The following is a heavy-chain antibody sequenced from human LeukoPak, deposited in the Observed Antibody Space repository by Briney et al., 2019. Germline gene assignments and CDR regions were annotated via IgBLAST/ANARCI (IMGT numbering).Heavy chain of an antibody. CDR2: IIPIFGTA. J-gene: IGHJ6*03. Sequence: ASVKVSYKASGGTFSSYAISWVRQAPGQGLEWMGGIIPIFGTANYAQKFQGRVTITTDESTSTAYTELSSLRSEDTAVYYCARAATVTTFTYYYMDVWGKGTTVTVSS. D-gene: IGHD4-17*01. V-gene: IGHV1-69*05. CDR3: ARAATVTTFTYYYMDV. CDR1: GGTFSSYA.